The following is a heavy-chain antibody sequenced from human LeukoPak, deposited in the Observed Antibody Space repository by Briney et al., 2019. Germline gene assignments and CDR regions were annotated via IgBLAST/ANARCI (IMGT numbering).Heavy chain of an antibody. CDR3: ARQSSSSWYRWFDP. CDR1: GGSISSNNYY. Sequence: SETLSLTCTVSGGSISSNNYYWGWLRQPPGTGLEWIGTFYYSGSTYYNPSLKSRVTIFVDTSRNHFSLKVSSVTAADTAVYYCARQSSSSWYRWFDPWGQGTLVTVSS. V-gene: IGHV4-39*01. D-gene: IGHD6-13*01. J-gene: IGHJ5*02. CDR2: FYYSGST.